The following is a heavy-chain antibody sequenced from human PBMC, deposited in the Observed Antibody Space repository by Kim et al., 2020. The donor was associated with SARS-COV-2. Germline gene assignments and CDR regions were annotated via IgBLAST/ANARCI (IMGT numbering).Heavy chain of an antibody. CDR3: ARLAALGRNDAFDI. J-gene: IGHJ3*02. CDR1: GGSLRNYY. CDR2: IYHSGTT. Sequence: SETLSLTCRVSGGSLRNYYWTWIRQPPGKGLEWLGNIYHSGTTFYNPSLKSRVTLSVDTSKNEFSLKVISVTAADTAVYYCARLAALGRNDAFDIWGPGTRVTVSS. V-gene: IGHV4-59*08. D-gene: IGHD3-16*01.